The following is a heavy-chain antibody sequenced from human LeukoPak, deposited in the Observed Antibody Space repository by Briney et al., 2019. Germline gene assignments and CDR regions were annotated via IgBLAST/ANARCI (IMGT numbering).Heavy chain of an antibody. V-gene: IGHV3-23*01. D-gene: IGHD6-19*01. J-gene: IGHJ6*02. CDR2: ISGSGGST. Sequence: HPGGSLRLSCAASGFTFSSYAMSWVRQAPGKGLEWVSAISGSGGSTYYADSVKGRFTISRDNSKNTLYLQMNSLRAEDTAVYYCAKDFFAAVAGSMDVWGQGTTVTVSS. CDR1: GFTFSSYA. CDR3: AKDFFAAVAGSMDV.